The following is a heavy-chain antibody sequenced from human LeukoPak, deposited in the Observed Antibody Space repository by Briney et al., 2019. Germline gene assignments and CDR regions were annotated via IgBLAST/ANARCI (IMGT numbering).Heavy chain of an antibody. Sequence: PGGTVRLSCVASGFTFTTYEMNWVRQAPGRGLEWVPYITCGTSTTYCADSVKGRFTISRDNAKNSLYLQMKSLRAEDTAVYYCARDTLVRGVTHHDAFDIWGQGTMVTVSS. CDR1: GFTFTTYE. D-gene: IGHD3-10*01. CDR3: ARDTLVRGVTHHDAFDI. J-gene: IGHJ3*02. CDR2: ITCGTSTT. V-gene: IGHV3-48*03.